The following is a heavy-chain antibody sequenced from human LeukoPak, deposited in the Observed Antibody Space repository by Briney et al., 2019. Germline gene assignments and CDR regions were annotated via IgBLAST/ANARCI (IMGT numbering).Heavy chain of an antibody. CDR3: ARASYYDFWSGYYNY. CDR2: TSSSSSYI. D-gene: IGHD3-3*01. Sequence: PGGSLRLSCAASGFTFSSYSMDWVRQAPGKGLEWVSSTSSSSSYIYYADSVKGRFTISRDNAKNSLYLQMNSLRAEDTAVYYCARASYYDFWSGYYNYWGQGTLVTVSS. J-gene: IGHJ4*02. V-gene: IGHV3-21*01. CDR1: GFTFSSYS.